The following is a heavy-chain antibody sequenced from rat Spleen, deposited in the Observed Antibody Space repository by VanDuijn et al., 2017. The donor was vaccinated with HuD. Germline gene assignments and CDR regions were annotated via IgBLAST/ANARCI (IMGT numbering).Heavy chain of an antibody. CDR1: GFSLPSNG. J-gene: IGHJ4*01. D-gene: IGHD1-1*01. V-gene: IGHV2-72*01. Sequence: QVQLKESGPGLMQPSETLSLTCTVSGFSLPSNGVGWVRQPLGKGLVWMGTIWAGGSTNYNSAVQPRLSISRDTPKSQVFLKMNSLQPEDTGTYYCTTAYYSGLYVMDVWGQGTSVTVSS. CDR3: TTAYYSGLYVMDV. CDR2: IWAGGST.